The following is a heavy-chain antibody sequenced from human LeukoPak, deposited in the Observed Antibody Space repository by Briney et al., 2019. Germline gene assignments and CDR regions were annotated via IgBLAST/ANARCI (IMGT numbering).Heavy chain of an antibody. CDR1: GFTFSSYS. CDR3: ARDRSGYSYGLDY. D-gene: IGHD5-18*01. Sequence: GGSLKLSCAASGFTFSSYSMNWVRQAPGKGLEWVSSISSSSYIYHADSVKGRFTISRDNAKNSLYLQMNSLRAEDTAVYYCARDRSGYSYGLDYWGQGTLVTVSS. CDR2: ISSSSYI. V-gene: IGHV3-21*01. J-gene: IGHJ4*02.